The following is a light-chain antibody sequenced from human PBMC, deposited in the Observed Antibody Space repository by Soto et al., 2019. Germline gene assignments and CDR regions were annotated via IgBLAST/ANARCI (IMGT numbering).Light chain of an antibody. J-gene: IGLJ2*01. CDR2: AVN. CDR3: SSFAGYDSLV. V-gene: IGLV2-11*01. CDR1: SSDVGGYNY. Sequence: QSALTQPRSVSGSPGQSVTISCTGTSSDVGGYNYVSWYQQHPGKAPKLVIYAVNKRPSGVPDRFSGSKSGNTASLTISGRQAEDEADYYCSSFAGYDSLVFGGGTKLTVL.